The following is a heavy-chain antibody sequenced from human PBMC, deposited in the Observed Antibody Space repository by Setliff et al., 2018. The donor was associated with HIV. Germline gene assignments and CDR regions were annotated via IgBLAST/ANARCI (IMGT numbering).Heavy chain of an antibody. Sequence: GASVKVSCKASGYTFNRYGISWVRQAPGQGLEWMGWISVYNGNTKYVQNLQGRVTMSTDTSTSTVYMELRSLRSDDTAVYYCARVPYRSAWFSGGHVAFDVWGQGTMVTVSS. CDR2: ISVYNGNT. CDR1: GYTFNRYG. V-gene: IGHV1-18*01. CDR3: ARVPYRSAWFSGGHVAFDV. J-gene: IGHJ3*01. D-gene: IGHD6-19*01.